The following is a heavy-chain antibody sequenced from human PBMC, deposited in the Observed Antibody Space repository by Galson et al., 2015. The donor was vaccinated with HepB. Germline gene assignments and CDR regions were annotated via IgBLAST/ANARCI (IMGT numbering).Heavy chain of an antibody. CDR2: IIPILGIA. D-gene: IGHD2-2*01. V-gene: IGHV1-69*04. J-gene: IGHJ6*02. Sequence: SVKVSCKASGGTFSSYAISWVRQAPGQGLEWMGRIIPILGIANYAQKFQGRVTITADKSTSTAYMELSSLRSEDTAVYYCARDLYCSSTSCYGYYYYGMDVWGPGTTVTVSS. CDR3: ARDLYCSSTSCYGYYYYGMDV. CDR1: GGTFSSYA.